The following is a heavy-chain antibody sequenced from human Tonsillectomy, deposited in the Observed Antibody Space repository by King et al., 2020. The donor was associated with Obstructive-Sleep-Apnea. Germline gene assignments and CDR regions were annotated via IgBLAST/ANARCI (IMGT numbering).Heavy chain of an antibody. V-gene: IGHV4-39*07. CDR3: ARDRKVRELFD. CDR1: GGSISSSSYY. J-gene: IGHJ4*02. CDR2: IYYSGST. Sequence: PLQESGPGLVKPSETLSLTCTVSGGSISSSSYYWGWIRQPPGKGLEWIGSIYYSGSTYYNPSLKSRVTISVDTSKNQFSLKLSSVTAADTAVYYCARDRKVRELFDWGQGTLVTVSS. D-gene: IGHD3-10*01.